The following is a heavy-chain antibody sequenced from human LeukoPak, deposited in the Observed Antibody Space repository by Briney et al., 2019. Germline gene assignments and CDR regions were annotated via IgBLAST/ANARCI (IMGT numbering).Heavy chain of an antibody. CDR1: GFTLSSYG. CDR2: IRYDGRNK. J-gene: IGHJ4*02. CDR3: ARDLLEMSN. V-gene: IGHV3-30*02. D-gene: IGHD5-24*01. Sequence: GGSLRLSCAASGFTLSSYGMHWVRQAPGNGLEWVAFIRYDGRNKYYADSVKGRFTICRDNSKNTLYLQMNSLRAEDTAVYYCARDLLEMSNWGQGTLVTVSS.